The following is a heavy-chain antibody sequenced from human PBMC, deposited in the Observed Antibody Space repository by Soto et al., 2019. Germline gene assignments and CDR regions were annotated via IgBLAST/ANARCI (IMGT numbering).Heavy chain of an antibody. Sequence: EVQLLESGGGLVQPGGSLRLSCAASGFTFSSYAMSWVRQAPGKGLEWVSAISGSGGSTYYADSVKGRFTIARDKPKNTLDLQMNSLRAEDTAVYYCAKDFTPRRVGATLFYYWGQGTLATVSS. J-gene: IGHJ4*02. D-gene: IGHD1-26*01. CDR2: ISGSGGST. CDR1: GFTFSSYA. CDR3: AKDFTPRRVGATLFYY. V-gene: IGHV3-23*01.